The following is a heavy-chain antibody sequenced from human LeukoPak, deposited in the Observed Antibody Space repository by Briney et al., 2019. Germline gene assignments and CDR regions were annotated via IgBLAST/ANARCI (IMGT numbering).Heavy chain of an antibody. D-gene: IGHD3-9*01. CDR2: INPNSGGT. V-gene: IGHV1-2*02. CDR1: GYTFTGYY. J-gene: IGHJ5*02. Sequence: VASVKVSCKASGYTFTGYYMHWVRQAPGQGLEWMGWINPNSGGTNYAQKFQGRVTMTRDTSISTAYMELSRLRSDDTAVYYCAREGRGYFAWLSAPWGQGTLVTVSS. CDR3: AREGRGYFAWLSAP.